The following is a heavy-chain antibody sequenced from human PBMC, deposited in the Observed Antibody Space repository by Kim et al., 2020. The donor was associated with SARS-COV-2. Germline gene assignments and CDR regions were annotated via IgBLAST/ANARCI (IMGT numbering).Heavy chain of an antibody. Sequence: VKGRFTIARDNSKNTLYLQMNRLRAEDTAVYYCAKDPLYIAAAGYYFDYWGQGTLVTVSS. J-gene: IGHJ4*02. V-gene: IGHV3-33*06. D-gene: IGHD6-13*01. CDR3: AKDPLYIAAAGYYFDY.